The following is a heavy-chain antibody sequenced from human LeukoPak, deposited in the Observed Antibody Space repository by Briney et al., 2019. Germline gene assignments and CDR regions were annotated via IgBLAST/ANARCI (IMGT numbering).Heavy chain of an antibody. J-gene: IGHJ4*02. CDR2: INTNTGNP. D-gene: IGHD2-8*01. V-gene: IGHV7-4-1*02. Sequence: GASVTVSCKASGYTFTSYAMNWVRQAPGQGLEWMGWINTNTGNPTYAQGFTGRFVFSLDTSVSTAYLQISSLKAEDTAVYYCARDQGARNPRGRMTAKHFDYWGQGTPVTVSS. CDR3: ARDQGARNPRGRMTAKHFDY. CDR1: GYTFTSYA.